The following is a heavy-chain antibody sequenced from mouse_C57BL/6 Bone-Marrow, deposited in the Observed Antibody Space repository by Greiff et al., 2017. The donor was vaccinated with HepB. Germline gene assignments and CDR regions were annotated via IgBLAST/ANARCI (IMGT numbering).Heavy chain of an antibody. CDR2: IRNKANNHAT. J-gene: IGHJ4*01. D-gene: IGHD2-3*01. Sequence: EVKVEESGGGLVQPGGSMKLSCAASGFTFSDAWMDWVRQSPEKGLEWVAEIRNKANNHATYYAESVKGGFTISRDDSKSSVYLQMNSVRAEDTGIYYSTRYASMAMDYWGQGTSVTVSS. CDR1: GFTFSDAW. CDR3: TRYASMAMDY. V-gene: IGHV6-6*01.